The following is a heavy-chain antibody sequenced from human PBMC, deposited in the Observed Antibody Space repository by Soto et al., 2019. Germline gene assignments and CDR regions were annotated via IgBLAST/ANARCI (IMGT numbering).Heavy chain of an antibody. Sequence: GESLNISCKASGYDFARTWIGWVRQLPGKGLDWLGIIYPGDSETRYSPSFRGQVTFSVDMSISTAYLQWSSLKTSDIAIYYCARLVGAYDSYFDHWGQGTRVTVSS. CDR1: GYDFARTW. V-gene: IGHV5-51*01. J-gene: IGHJ4*02. CDR3: ARLVGAYDSYFDH. D-gene: IGHD5-12*01. CDR2: IYPGDSET.